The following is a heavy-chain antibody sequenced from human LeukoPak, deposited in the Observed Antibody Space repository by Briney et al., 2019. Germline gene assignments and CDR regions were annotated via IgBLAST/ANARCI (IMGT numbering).Heavy chain of an antibody. CDR1: GYRLTSYW. CDR3: ARRSDLSSSWFFDY. D-gene: IGHD6-13*01. Sequence: GESLQISCKGSGYRLTSYWIGWVRPMPGKGLEWMGIIYPGDSDTRYSPSFQGQVTISADKSISTAYLQWSSLKASDTAMYCCARRSDLSSSWFFDYWGQGTLVTVSS. CDR2: IYPGDSDT. J-gene: IGHJ4*02. V-gene: IGHV5-51*01.